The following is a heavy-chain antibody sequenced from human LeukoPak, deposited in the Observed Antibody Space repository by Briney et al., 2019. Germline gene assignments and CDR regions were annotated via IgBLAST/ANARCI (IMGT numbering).Heavy chain of an antibody. CDR1: GFSFSNYE. D-gene: IGHD2-21*02. CDR3: AKGKYCGGDCYYYYYFGMDV. J-gene: IGHJ6*02. V-gene: IGHV3-23*01. CDR2: ISGSGGST. Sequence: QPGGSLRLSCTASGFSFSNYEMNWVRPAPGKGLEWVSAISGSGGSTYYADSVKGRFTISRDNSKNTLYLQMNSLRAEDTAVYYCAKGKYCGGDCYYYYYFGMDVWGQGTTVTVSS.